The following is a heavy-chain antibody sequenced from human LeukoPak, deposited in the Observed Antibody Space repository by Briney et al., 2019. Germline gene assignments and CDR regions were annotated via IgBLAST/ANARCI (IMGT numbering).Heavy chain of an antibody. CDR3: ARNRYPTYYYYMDV. CDR1: GFTFSNYN. V-gene: IGHV3-21*01. J-gene: IGHJ6*03. D-gene: IGHD2-2*02. Sequence: GGSLRLSCAASGFTFSNYNMNWVRQAPGKGLEWVSSITSSSTYIYYADSVKGRFTISRDNAKNSLYLQMNSLRAEDTAVYYCARNRYPTYYYYMDVWGKGTTVTVSS. CDR2: ITSSSTYI.